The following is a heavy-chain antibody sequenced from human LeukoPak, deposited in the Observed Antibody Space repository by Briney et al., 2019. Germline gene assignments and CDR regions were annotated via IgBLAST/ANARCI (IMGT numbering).Heavy chain of an antibody. V-gene: IGHV3-23*01. CDR1: GFTFSSYV. CDR3: AKHPSYDYGDYVRFDY. D-gene: IGHD4-17*01. J-gene: IGHJ4*02. Sequence: PGGSLRLSCAASGFTFSSYVMSWVRQAPGKRLEWVSAISGSGGSTYYADSVKGRFTISRDNSKNTLYLQMNSLRAEDTAVYYCAKHPSYDYGDYVRFDYWGQGTLVTVSS. CDR2: ISGSGGST.